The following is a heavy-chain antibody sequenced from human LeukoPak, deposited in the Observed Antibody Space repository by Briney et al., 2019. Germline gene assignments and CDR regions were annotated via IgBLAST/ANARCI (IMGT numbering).Heavy chain of an antibody. V-gene: IGHV3-74*01. CDR1: GFTFSSNW. CDR3: AKDWPSEWQQLPDYDAFDI. J-gene: IGHJ3*02. D-gene: IGHD6-13*01. Sequence: PGGSLRLSCAASGFTFSSNWLHWVRQAPGKGLVWVSRINSDGSSTNYADSVKGRFTISRDNAKNTVYLQISSLRAEDTAVYYCAKDWPSEWQQLPDYDAFDIWGQGTLVTVSS. CDR2: INSDGSST.